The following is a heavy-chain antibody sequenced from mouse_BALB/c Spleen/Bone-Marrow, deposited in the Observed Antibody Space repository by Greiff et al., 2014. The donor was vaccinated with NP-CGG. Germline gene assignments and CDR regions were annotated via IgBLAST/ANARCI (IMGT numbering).Heavy chain of an antibody. J-gene: IGHJ2*01. D-gene: IGHD2-3*01. CDR2: INPGSGST. CDR1: GYAFTGYL. CDR3: ARYDGYFDY. V-gene: IGHV1-54*01. Sequence: LQESGAELVRPGTSVKVSCKTSGYAFTGYLMEWLKQRPGQGLEWIGVINPGSGSTNYNEKFKDKATLTADKSSSTAYIQLSSLTSDDSAVYFCARYDGYFDYWGQGTTLTVSS.